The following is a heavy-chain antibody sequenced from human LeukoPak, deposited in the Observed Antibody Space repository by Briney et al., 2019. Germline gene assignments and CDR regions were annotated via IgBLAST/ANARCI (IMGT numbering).Heavy chain of an antibody. Sequence: SETLSLTCTVSGGSISSSSYYWGWIRQPPGKGLEWIGSIYFSGSTYYNPSLKSRVTISVDTSKNQFSLKLSSVTAADTAVYYCARYCSGGSCYSVSAGFDYWGQGTLVTVSS. D-gene: IGHD2-15*01. CDR1: GGSISSSSYY. V-gene: IGHV4-39*07. CDR2: IYFSGST. J-gene: IGHJ4*02. CDR3: ARYCSGGSCYSVSAGFDY.